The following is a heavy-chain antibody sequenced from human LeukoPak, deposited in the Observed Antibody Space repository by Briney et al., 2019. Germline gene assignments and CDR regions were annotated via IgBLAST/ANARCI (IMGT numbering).Heavy chain of an antibody. CDR3: ARGSDFDY. CDR2: ISYDGSNK. Sequence: HAGRSLRLSCAASGFTFSSYGMHWVRQAPGKGLEWVAVISYDGSNKYYADSVKGRFTISRDNSKNTLYLQMNSLRAEDTAVYYCARGSDFDYWGQGSLVTVSS. J-gene: IGHJ4*02. CDR1: GFTFSSYG. V-gene: IGHV3-30*03.